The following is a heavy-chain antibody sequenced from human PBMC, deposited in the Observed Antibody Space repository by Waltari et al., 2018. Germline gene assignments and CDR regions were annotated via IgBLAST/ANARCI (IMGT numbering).Heavy chain of an antibody. D-gene: IGHD2-15*01. Sequence: QVQLVESGGGVVQPGRSLRLSCAASGFTFSSYALFWVRQAPGKGLEGVALIAYDGSDKYYADSVKGRFTISRDNSKNALYLQMNSLRAEDMAVYYCARGVVVAAPPDYWGQGTLVTVSS. J-gene: IGHJ4*02. CDR3: ARGVVVAAPPDY. CDR1: GFTFSSYA. CDR2: IAYDGSDK. V-gene: IGHV3-30*01.